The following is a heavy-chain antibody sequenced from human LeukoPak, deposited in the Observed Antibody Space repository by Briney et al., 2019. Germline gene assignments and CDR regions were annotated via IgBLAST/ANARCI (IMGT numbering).Heavy chain of an antibody. CDR1: GFTFSNYA. CDR2: LSDSGDST. CDR3: AKLSNVLAYETFDI. D-gene: IGHD2-8*01. Sequence: PGGPLSSSVAAPGFTFSNYARSWVRRPQGKGLGWASSLSDSGDSTHYADSVKGRFTISRDNSKNTLYLQMNSLRAEDTAVYYCAKLSNVLAYETFDIWGQGIMVTVSS. V-gene: IGHV3-23*01. J-gene: IGHJ3*02.